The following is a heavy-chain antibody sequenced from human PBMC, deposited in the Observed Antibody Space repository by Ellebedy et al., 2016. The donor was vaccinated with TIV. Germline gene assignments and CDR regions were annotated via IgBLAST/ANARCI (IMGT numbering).Heavy chain of an antibody. V-gene: IGHV1-3*04. CDR3: ATREWQDPMDV. J-gene: IGHJ6*02. D-gene: IGHD3-3*01. CDR1: GYTFTDYY. Sequence: ASVKVSXXASGYTFTDYYIHWVRQAPGQGLEWMGWINTGNGNTKYSQKFQGRVTITTDTSASTASMELSSLMSEDTAVYYCATREWQDPMDVWGQGTTVIVSS. CDR2: INTGNGNT.